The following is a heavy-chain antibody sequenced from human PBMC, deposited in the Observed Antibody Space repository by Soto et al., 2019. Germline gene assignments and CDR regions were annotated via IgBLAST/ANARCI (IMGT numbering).Heavy chain of an antibody. CDR2: ISGSGGST. Sequence: GGSLRLSCAASGFTFSSYAMSWVRQAPGKGLEWVSAISGSGGSTYYADSVKGRFTISRDNSKNTLYLQMNSLRAEDTAVYYCAKDRRFLEWPAGGIDYWGQGTLVTVSS. V-gene: IGHV3-23*01. CDR3: AKDRRFLEWPAGGIDY. CDR1: GFTFSSYA. J-gene: IGHJ4*02. D-gene: IGHD3-3*01.